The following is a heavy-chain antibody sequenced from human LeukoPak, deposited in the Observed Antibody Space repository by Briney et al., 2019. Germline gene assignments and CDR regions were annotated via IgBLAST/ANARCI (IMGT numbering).Heavy chain of an antibody. V-gene: IGHV3-33*01. CDR2: IWFDGSNK. J-gene: IGHJ4*02. CDR1: GFTFSNYD. Sequence: GGSLRLSCAASGFTFSNYDMHWVRQAPGKGLERVAVIWFDGSNKFYADSVKGRFTISRDNSKNTLYLQMTRLSAEDTAVYSCASSAGALIDCWGQGTLVIVSS. CDR3: ASSAGALIDC. D-gene: IGHD6-19*01.